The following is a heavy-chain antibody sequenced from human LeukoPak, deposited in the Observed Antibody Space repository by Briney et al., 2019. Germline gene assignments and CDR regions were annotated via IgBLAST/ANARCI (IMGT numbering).Heavy chain of an antibody. V-gene: IGHV3-74*01. D-gene: IGHD1-7*01. Sequence: GGSLRLSCATSGLTFRTTRMHWVRQAPGKGLMWVSRMNGEGTTIDYADSVKGRFTVSRDYAKNTLFLQMNNLRTEDTALYFCATARNFRFEYWGQGSLVIVSA. CDR3: ATARNFRFEY. J-gene: IGHJ4*02. CDR2: MNGEGTTI. CDR1: GLTFRTTR.